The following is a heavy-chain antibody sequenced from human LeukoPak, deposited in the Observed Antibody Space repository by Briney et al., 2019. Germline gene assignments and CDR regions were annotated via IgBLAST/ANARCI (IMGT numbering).Heavy chain of an antibody. Sequence: GGSLKISCKASGYTFINYWIGWVRQMPGKGLEWMGIIYPGDSDTRYSPSFQGQVTISADKSISTAYLQWSSLKASDTAMYYCASPSIAVAGLAFDIWGQGTMVTVSS. CDR1: GYTFINYW. V-gene: IGHV5-51*01. D-gene: IGHD6-19*01. J-gene: IGHJ3*02. CDR2: IYPGDSDT. CDR3: ASPSIAVAGLAFDI.